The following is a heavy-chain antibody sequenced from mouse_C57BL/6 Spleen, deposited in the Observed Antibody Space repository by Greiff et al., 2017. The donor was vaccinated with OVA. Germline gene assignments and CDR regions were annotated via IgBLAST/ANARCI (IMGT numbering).Heavy chain of an antibody. J-gene: IGHJ3*01. D-gene: IGHD2-3*01. V-gene: IGHV6-3*01. CDR2: IRLKSDNYAT. CDR3: KGHDGYYVPFFAY. Sequence: EVKVEESGGGLVQPGGSMKLSCVASGFTFSNYWMNWVRQSPEKGLEWVAQIRLKSDNYATHYAVSVKGRFTISRDDSKSSVYLQMNNLRAEDTGIYYCKGHDGYYVPFFAYWGQGTLVTVSA. CDR1: GFTFSNYW.